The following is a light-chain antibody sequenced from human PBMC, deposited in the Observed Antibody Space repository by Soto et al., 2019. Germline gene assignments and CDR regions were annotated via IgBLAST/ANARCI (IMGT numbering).Light chain of an antibody. J-gene: IGKJ2*01. V-gene: IGKV1-5*03. Sequence: DIQMTQSPSNLSGSVGDRVTITCRASQTISSWLAWYQQKPGKAPKLLIYKASTLKSGVPSRFSGSGSGTEFTLTISSLQPDDFATYYCQQYNSLHTLGQGTKGDIK. CDR1: QTISSW. CDR2: KAS. CDR3: QQYNSLHT.